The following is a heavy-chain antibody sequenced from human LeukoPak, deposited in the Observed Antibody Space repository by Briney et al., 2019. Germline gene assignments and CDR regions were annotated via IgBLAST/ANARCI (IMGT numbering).Heavy chain of an antibody. CDR2: IYYSGST. CDR3: ARGGRAYGGDYYFDY. CDR1: DDSITIYY. J-gene: IGHJ4*02. Sequence: SETLSLTCTVSDDSITIYYWSWIRQPPGKGLEWIGYIYYSGSTNYNPSLKSRVTISVDTSKNQFSLKLSSVTAADTAVYYCARGGRAYGGDYYFDYWGQGTLVTVSS. D-gene: IGHD2-21*01. V-gene: IGHV4-59*01.